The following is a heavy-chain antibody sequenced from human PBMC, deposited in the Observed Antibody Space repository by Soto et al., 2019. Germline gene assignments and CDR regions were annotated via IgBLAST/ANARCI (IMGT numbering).Heavy chain of an antibody. V-gene: IGHV1-8*01. CDR2: MHPNRGIT. CDR3: AVGFRSGWVFHY. J-gene: IGHJ4*02. D-gene: IGHD6-19*01. CDR1: GYTFPSSD. Sequence: QVQLVESGDEGKKPGASLKFSCNSSGYTFPSSDISWVRQATGQGLEWLGWMHPNRGITGYTQKFQGRVTRTTNTTISTAYMELSSLRSEDTAVYYCAVGFRSGWVFHYWGQGALVTVSS.